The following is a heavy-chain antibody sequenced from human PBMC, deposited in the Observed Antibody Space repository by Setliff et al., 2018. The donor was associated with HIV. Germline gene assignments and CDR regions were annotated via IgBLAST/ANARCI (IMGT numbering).Heavy chain of an antibody. Sequence: GGSLRLSCAASGFTFSSYAITWVRQAPGKGLEWVSAISGSGDSTFYADSVKGRFTISRDNSKNTVYLQMNSLRADDTAVYFCARLAHPRYSGNYYGTSAGTFDYWGQGTLVTVS. D-gene: IGHD1-26*01. CDR2: ISGSGDST. V-gene: IGHV3-23*01. CDR1: GFTFSSYA. CDR3: ARLAHPRYSGNYYGTSAGTFDY. J-gene: IGHJ4*02.